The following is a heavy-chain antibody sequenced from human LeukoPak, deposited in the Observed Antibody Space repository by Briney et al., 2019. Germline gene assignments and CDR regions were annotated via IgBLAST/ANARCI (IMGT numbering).Heavy chain of an antibody. D-gene: IGHD6-13*01. CDR3: ARFVYSSGWSTSFDY. V-gene: IGHV4-59*12. CDR1: GGSISSYC. Sequence: PSETLSLTCTVSGGSISSYCWSWIRQPPGKGLEWIGYIYHSGSTDYNPSLKSRVTISVDTSKNQFSLKLSSVTAADTAVYYCARFVYSSGWSTSFDYWGQGTLVTVSS. CDR2: IYHSGST. J-gene: IGHJ4*02.